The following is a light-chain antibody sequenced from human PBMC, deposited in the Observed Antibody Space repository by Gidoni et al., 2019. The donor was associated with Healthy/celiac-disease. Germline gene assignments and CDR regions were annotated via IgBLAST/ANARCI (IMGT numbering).Light chain of an antibody. Sequence: DIVMTQSPDSLAVSLGERATINCKSSQSVLYSSNNKNYLAWYQQKPGQPPKLLIYWASTRESGVPDRFSGSGSGKDFTLTSSSLQAEDVAVYYCQQYYSTPLTFXGXTKVEIK. CDR1: QSVLYSSNNKNY. CDR2: WAS. J-gene: IGKJ4*01. CDR3: QQYYSTPLT. V-gene: IGKV4-1*01.